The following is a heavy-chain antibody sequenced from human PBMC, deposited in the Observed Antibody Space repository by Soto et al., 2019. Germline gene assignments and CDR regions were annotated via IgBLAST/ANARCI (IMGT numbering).Heavy chain of an antibody. D-gene: IGHD3-10*01. CDR1: GYTFTSYA. V-gene: IGHV1-3*01. CDR2: INAGNGNT. Sequence: ASVKVSCKASGYTFTSYAMHWVRQAPGQGLEWMGWINAGNGNTKYSQKFQGRVTITRDTSASTAYMELSSLRSEDTAVYYCARGWFGGGWFDPWGQGTLVTVSS. J-gene: IGHJ5*02. CDR3: ARGWFGGGWFDP.